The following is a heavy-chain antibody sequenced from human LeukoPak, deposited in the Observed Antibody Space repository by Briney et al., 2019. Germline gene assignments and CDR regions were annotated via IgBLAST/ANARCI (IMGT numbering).Heavy chain of an antibody. V-gene: IGHV3-30-3*01. J-gene: IGHJ4*02. CDR2: ISYDGSNK. D-gene: IGHD5-12*01. CDR3: ARGPLKEVATTSPFDY. CDR1: GFTFSSYA. Sequence: GGSLRLSCAASGFTFSSYAMHWVRQAPGKGLEWVAVISYDGSNKYYADSVKGRFTISRDNSKNTLYLQMNSLRAEDTAVYYCARGPLKEVATTSPFDYWGQGTLVTVSS.